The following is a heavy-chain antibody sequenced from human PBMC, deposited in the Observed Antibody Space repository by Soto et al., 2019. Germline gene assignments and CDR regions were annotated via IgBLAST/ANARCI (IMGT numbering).Heavy chain of an antibody. D-gene: IGHD3-3*01. CDR2: IKQDGSEK. CDR3: ARQHFDYWSVYYGWFDS. J-gene: IGHJ5*01. CDR1: GFTFSSYW. Sequence: GGSLRLSCAASGFTFSSYWMSWVRQAPGKGLEGVANIKQDGSEKYYVDSVKGRFTISRDNAKNSLYLQMNSLRAEDTAVYYYARQHFDYWSVYYGWFDSWGQGT. V-gene: IGHV3-7*01.